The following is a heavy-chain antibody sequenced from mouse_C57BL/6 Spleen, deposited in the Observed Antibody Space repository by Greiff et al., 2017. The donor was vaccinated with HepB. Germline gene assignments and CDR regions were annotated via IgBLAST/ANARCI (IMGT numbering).Heavy chain of an antibody. Sequence: QVHVKQPGAELVKPGASVKLSCKASGYTFTSYWMQWVKQRPGQGLEWIGEIDPSDSYTNYNQKFKGKATLTVDTSSSTAYMQLSSLTSEDSAVYYCARKGQLRLRGFAYWGQGTLVTVSA. CDR1: GYTFTSYW. V-gene: IGHV1-50*01. CDR3: ARKGQLRLRGFAY. D-gene: IGHD3-2*02. CDR2: IDPSDSYT. J-gene: IGHJ3*01.